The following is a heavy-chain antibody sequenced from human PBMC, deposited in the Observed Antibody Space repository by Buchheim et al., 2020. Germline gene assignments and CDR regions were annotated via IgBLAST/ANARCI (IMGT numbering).Heavy chain of an antibody. CDR2: ISGSGGST. CDR1: GFTFSSYA. V-gene: IGHV3-23*01. Sequence: EVQLLESGGGLVHPRGSLRLSCAASGFTFSSYAMSWVRQAPGKGLEWVSAISGSGGSTYYADSVKGRFTISRDNSKNTLYLQMNSLRAEDTAVYYCAKGVRIGYCSSTSCYDSFDYWGQGTL. J-gene: IGHJ4*02. CDR3: AKGVRIGYCSSTSCYDSFDY. D-gene: IGHD2-2*01.